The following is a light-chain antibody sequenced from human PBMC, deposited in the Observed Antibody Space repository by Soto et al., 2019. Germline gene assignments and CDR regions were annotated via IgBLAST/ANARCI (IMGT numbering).Light chain of an antibody. CDR1: PSVTNF. Sequence: EIVLTQSPAILSLSPGERATLTCRASPSVTNFLAWYQQKPGQAPRLLIYGAFNRATGIPARFSGSGSGTDFTLTISSLEPEDSAVYYCQPRNVWPPVTFGQGTRLEN. CDR2: GAF. V-gene: IGKV3-11*01. CDR3: QPRNVWPPVT. J-gene: IGKJ5*01.